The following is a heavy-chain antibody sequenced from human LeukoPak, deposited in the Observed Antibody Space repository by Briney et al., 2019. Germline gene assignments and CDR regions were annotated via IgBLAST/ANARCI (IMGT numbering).Heavy chain of an antibody. Sequence: GGSLRLSCAASGFTFSSYAMTWVRQAPGKGLEWVSAISGSGSSTYYADSVKGRFTISRDNSRHTLYLQMNSLRAEDTAVYYCAKDRRPHTVSTQNGAFDYWGQGTLVTVSS. V-gene: IGHV3-23*01. CDR2: ISGSGSST. CDR3: AKDRRPHTVSTQNGAFDY. CDR1: GFTFSSYA. D-gene: IGHD2-2*01. J-gene: IGHJ4*02.